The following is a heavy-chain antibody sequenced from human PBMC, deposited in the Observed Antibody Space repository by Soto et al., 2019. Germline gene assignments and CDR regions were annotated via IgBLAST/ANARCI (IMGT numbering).Heavy chain of an antibody. D-gene: IGHD5-12*01. CDR3: SKWEGYGDQ. Sequence: EVQLLESGGGLVQPGGSLRLSCAASGFTFSTNSMTWVRQAPGKGLEWVCGISGGGDSTHYADSVKGRFTISRDNSKNMVYLQMNSLTADDTAVYFCSKWEGYGDQWGQGTLVTVSS. J-gene: IGHJ5*02. CDR1: GFTFSTNS. CDR2: ISGGGDST. V-gene: IGHV3-23*01.